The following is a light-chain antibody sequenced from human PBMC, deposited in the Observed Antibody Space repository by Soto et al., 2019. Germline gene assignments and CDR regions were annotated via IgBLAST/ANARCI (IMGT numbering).Light chain of an antibody. Sequence: QSALTQPASVSGSPGQSITISCTGTSSDVGGYNYVSWYQQHPGKAPKLMIYDVTNRPSGVSNRFSGSKSGNTASLTISGLQAEDEADYYCSSYTSSSTPGVFATGTKLTVL. V-gene: IGLV2-14*01. CDR2: DVT. CDR1: SSDVGGYNY. CDR3: SSYTSSSTPGV. J-gene: IGLJ1*01.